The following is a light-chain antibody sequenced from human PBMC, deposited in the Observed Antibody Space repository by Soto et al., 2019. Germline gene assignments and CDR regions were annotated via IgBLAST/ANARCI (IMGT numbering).Light chain of an antibody. CDR3: QQYGSSPWT. CDR2: GAS. J-gene: IGKJ1*01. CDR1: QSVSSSY. V-gene: IGKV3-20*01. Sequence: EIVLTQSPGTLSLSPGERATLSCRASQSVSSSYLAWYQQKSGQAPRPLIYGASSRAIGIPDRFSGTGSVTDFTLTITRLEPEDFAVYYCQQYGSSPWTFCHGTKVAI.